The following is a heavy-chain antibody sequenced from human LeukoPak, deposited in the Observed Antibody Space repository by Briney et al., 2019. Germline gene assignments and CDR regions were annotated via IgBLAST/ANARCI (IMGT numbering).Heavy chain of an antibody. D-gene: IGHD2-2*01. Sequence: ASVKVSCKASGYTFTSYGISWVRQAPGQGLEWMGWISAYNGNTNYAQKLQGRVTMTTDTSTSTAYMELRSLRSDDTAVYYCARVAIKRYCSSTSPPENNWFAPGAREPLVPVPS. V-gene: IGHV1-18*01. CDR3: ARVAIKRYCSSTSPPENNWFAP. J-gene: IGHJ5*02. CDR2: ISAYNGNT. CDR1: GYTFTSYG.